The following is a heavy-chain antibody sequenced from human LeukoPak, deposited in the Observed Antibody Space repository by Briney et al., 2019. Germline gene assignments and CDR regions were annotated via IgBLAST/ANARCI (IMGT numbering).Heavy chain of an antibody. D-gene: IGHD1-26*01. Sequence: GGSLRLSCAASGFTFSSYWMSWVRQAPGKGLEWVANIKQDGSDKYYVDSVKGRFTVSRDNSKNTLYLQINRLRAEDTAVYYCAKAGSIRFDYWGQGTLVTVSS. CDR1: GFTFSSYW. CDR3: AKAGSIRFDY. J-gene: IGHJ4*02. V-gene: IGHV3-7*03. CDR2: IKQDGSDK.